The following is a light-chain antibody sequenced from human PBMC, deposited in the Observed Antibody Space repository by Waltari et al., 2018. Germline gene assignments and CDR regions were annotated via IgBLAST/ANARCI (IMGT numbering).Light chain of an antibody. CDR1: RSNVGSNT. CDR2: SNN. CDR3: AAWDDSLNAYV. J-gene: IGLJ1*01. Sequence: QSVLTQPPSASGTPGQTVTISCSGSRSNVGSNTVTWFQQVPGTAPKLLIYSNNHRPSGVPDRFSGSKSGPSASLAISGLQSEDEADYYCAAWDDSLNAYVFGTGTQVPVL. V-gene: IGLV1-44*01.